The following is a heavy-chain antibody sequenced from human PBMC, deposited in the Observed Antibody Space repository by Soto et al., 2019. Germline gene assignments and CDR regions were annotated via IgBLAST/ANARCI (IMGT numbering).Heavy chain of an antibody. CDR3: AKAPDPFDY. V-gene: IGHV3-30*18. J-gene: IGHJ4*02. CDR1: GFTFSSYG. Sequence: GGSVKLSCAASGFTFSSYGMHWVRQAPGKGLEWVAVISYDGSNKYYADSVKGRFTISRDNSKNTLYLQMNSLRAEDTAVYYCAKAPDPFDYWVQGTLVTVFS. CDR2: ISYDGSNK.